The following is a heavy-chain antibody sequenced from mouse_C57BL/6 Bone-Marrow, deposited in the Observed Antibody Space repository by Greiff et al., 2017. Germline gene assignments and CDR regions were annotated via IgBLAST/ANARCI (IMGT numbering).Heavy chain of an antibody. V-gene: IGHV5-4*01. J-gene: IGHJ2*01. CDR3: ARYRNWDEYYFDY. CDR2: ISDGGSYT. CDR1: GFTFSSYA. D-gene: IGHD4-1*01. Sequence: EVQLVESGGGLVKPGGSLKLSCAASGFTFSSYAMSWVRQTPEKRLEWVATISDGGSYTYYPDNVKGRFTISRDNAKNNLYLQMSNLKSEDTAMYYWARYRNWDEYYFDYWGQGTTLTVSS.